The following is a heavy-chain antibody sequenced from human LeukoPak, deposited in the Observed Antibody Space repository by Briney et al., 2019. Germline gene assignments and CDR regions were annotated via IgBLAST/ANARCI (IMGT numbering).Heavy chain of an antibody. V-gene: IGHV3-33*06. Sequence: GGSLRLSCAASGFTFSSYGMHWVRQAPGKGLEWVAVIWYDGSNKYYADSVKGRFTISRDNSKNTLYLQMNSLRAEDTAVYYCAKEKQQWLVWDYWGQGTLVTVSS. J-gene: IGHJ4*02. D-gene: IGHD6-19*01. CDR3: AKEKQQWLVWDY. CDR2: IWYDGSNK. CDR1: GFTFSSYG.